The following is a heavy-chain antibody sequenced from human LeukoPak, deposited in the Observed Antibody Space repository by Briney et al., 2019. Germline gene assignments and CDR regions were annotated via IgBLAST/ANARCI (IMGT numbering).Heavy chain of an antibody. CDR3: ARDHMDGDPSGWFDP. Sequence: GSLRLSCAASGFTFSSYSMNWVRQAPGKGLEWVSSISSSSSYIYYADSVKGRFTISRDNAKNSLYLQMNSLRAEDTAVYYCARDHMDGDPSGWFDPWGQGTLVTVSS. D-gene: IGHD4-17*01. J-gene: IGHJ5*02. CDR2: ISSSSSYI. CDR1: GFTFSSYS. V-gene: IGHV3-21*01.